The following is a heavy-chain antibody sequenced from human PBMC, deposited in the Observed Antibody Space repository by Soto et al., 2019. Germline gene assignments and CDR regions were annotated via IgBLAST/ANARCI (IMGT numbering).Heavy chain of an antibody. V-gene: IGHV3-23*01. CDR2: IGGSGGST. Sequence: EVRLLESGGGLVQPGGSPRLSCAASGFTFSSYAMSWVRQAPGKGLEWVSAIGGSGGSTYYADSAKGRFTISRDNSRNTLYLQMNGLRAEDTAVYYCAKDRSSAWYGVGFWGQGTLVTVSS. CDR3: AKDRSSAWYGVGF. CDR1: GFTFSSYA. J-gene: IGHJ4*02. D-gene: IGHD6-19*01.